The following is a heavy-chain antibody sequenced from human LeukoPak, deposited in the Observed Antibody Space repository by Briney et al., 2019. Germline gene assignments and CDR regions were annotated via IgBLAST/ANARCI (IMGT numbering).Heavy chain of an antibody. Sequence: PSETLSLTCTVSGGSISSSSYYWGWIRQPPGKGLEWIGSIYYSGHTYYNPSLKSRVTISVDTSKNQFSLKLSSVTAADTAVYYCARSWGKSSAFDYWGQGTLVTVSS. CDR3: ARSWGKSSAFDY. D-gene: IGHD3-22*01. CDR2: IYYSGHT. V-gene: IGHV4-39*07. CDR1: GGSISSSSYY. J-gene: IGHJ4*02.